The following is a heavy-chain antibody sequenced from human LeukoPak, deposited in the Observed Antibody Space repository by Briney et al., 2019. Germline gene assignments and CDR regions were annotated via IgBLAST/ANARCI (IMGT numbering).Heavy chain of an antibody. CDR3: ATHPPGSYGSGSRRYFQH. J-gene: IGHJ1*01. Sequence: SETLSLTCAVYGGSFSGYYWSWIRQPPGKGLEWIGEINHSGSTNYNPSLKSRVTISVDTSKNQFSLKLSSVTAADTAVYYCATHPPGSYGSGSRRYFQHWGQGTLVTVSS. D-gene: IGHD3-10*01. CDR1: GGSFSGYY. CDR2: INHSGST. V-gene: IGHV4-34*01.